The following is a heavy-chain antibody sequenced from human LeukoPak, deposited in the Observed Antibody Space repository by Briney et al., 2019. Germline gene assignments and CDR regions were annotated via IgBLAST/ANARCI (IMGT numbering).Heavy chain of an antibody. CDR3: AKDGRQRKTYFYGSGSANAFDI. D-gene: IGHD3-10*01. CDR2: IRHDGSDK. Sequence: GGSLRFSCAASEFTFSNYGMHWVRQAPGKGLEWVTFIRHDGSDKYCADSVKGRFTISRDNSKNTLYLQMSSLRAEDTAVYYCAKDGRQRKTYFYGSGSANAFDIWGQGTMVTVSP. V-gene: IGHV3-30*02. J-gene: IGHJ3*02. CDR1: EFTFSNYG.